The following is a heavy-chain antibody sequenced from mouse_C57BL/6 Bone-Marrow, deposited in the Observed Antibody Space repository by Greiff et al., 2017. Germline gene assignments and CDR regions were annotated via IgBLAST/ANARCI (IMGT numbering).Heavy chain of an antibody. J-gene: IGHJ2*01. V-gene: IGHV1-81*01. CDR3: ARWGDGRYFDY. CDR1: GYTFTSYG. CDR2: IYPRSGNT. Sequence: QVQLQQSGAELARPGASVKLSCKASGYTFTSYGISWVKQRTGQGLEWIGEIYPRSGNTYYNEKFKGKATLTADKSSSTAYMELRSLTSEDSAVYFCARWGDGRYFDYWGQGTTLTVSS. D-gene: IGHD3-3*01.